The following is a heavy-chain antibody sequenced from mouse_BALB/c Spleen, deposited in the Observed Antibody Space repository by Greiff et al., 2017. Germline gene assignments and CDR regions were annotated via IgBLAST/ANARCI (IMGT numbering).Heavy chain of an antibody. V-gene: IGHV1-7*01. CDR3: AREGQLGLRNYAMDY. CDR1: GYTFTSYW. J-gene: IGHJ4*01. Sequence: QVQLQQSGAELAKPGASVKMSCKASGYTFTSYWMHWVKQRPGQGLEWIGYINPSTGYTEYNQKFKDKATLTADKSSSIAYMQLSSLTSEDSAVYYCAREGQLGLRNYAMDYWGQGTSVTVSS. D-gene: IGHD3-1*01. CDR2: INPSTGYT.